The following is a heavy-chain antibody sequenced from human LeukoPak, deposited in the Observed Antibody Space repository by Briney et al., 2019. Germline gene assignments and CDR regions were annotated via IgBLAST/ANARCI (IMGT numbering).Heavy chain of an antibody. D-gene: IGHD6-13*01. V-gene: IGHV3-33*01. J-gene: IGHJ4*02. CDR1: GFTFGNYG. CDR2: IWYDGSKK. Sequence: GGSLRLSCAASGFTFGNYGMHWVRQAPGKGLEWVSFIWYDGSKKYYADSVKGRFIISRDNSKNTLYLQMNSLRAEDTAVYYCAGLYSSSRYSDYWGQGTLVTVSS. CDR3: AGLYSSSRYSDY.